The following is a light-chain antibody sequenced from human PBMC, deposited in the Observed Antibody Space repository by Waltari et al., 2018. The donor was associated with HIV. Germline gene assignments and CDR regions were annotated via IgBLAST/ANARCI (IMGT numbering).Light chain of an antibody. J-gene: IGKJ4*01. CDR2: DAS. Sequence: EIVLTQSPATLSLSPGERATLSCRASQGVRGLLAWYQQKPGQAPRLLIYDASNRATGIPARFSGSGSATDFTLTISSLEPVDFAVYYCQQRSAWPLTFGGGTKVEIK. V-gene: IGKV3-11*01. CDR1: QGVRGL. CDR3: QQRSAWPLT.